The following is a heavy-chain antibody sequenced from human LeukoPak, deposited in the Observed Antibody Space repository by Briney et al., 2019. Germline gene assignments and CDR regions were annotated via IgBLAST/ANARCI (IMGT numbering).Heavy chain of an antibody. D-gene: IGHD2-2*01. CDR2: ISYDGSNK. CDR3: AKEPYCSSTSCIGEYFQR. J-gene: IGHJ1*01. Sequence: GGSLRLSCAASGFTFSSYGMHWVRQAPGEGLGWVAVISYDGSNKYYADSVKGRFTISRDNSKNTLYLQMNSLRAEDTAVYYCAKEPYCSSTSCIGEYFQRWGQGTLVTVSS. CDR1: GFTFSSYG. V-gene: IGHV3-30*18.